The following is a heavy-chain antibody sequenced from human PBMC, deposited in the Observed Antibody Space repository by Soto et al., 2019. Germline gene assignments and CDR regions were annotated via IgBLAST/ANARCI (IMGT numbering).Heavy chain of an antibody. D-gene: IGHD3-22*01. CDR1: GFTFSSYG. Sequence: GGSLMLSCEASGFTFSSYGMHWVRQALGTGLEWVSSISSSSTYIYYADSVKGRFTISRDNAKNSVYLQMNSLRAEDTAVYYCASGYYDRIGYYFDYWGQGISVTVTS. V-gene: IGHV3-21*01. J-gene: IGHJ4*02. CDR2: ISSSSTYI. CDR3: ASGYYDRIGYYFDY.